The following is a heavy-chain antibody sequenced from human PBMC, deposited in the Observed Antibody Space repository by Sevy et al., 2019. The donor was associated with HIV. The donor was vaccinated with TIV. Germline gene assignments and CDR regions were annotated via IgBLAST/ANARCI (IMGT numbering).Heavy chain of an antibody. CDR2: IWYDGSNE. D-gene: IGHD1-26*01. Sequence: GGSLRLSCAPSGFSFRTYAMHWVRQAPGKGLEWVAGIWYDGSNENHADSVKGRFTISRDNSKNTLYLQMNSLRAEDTAVYYCVKDVGVGSTRRYADYWGQGTLVTVSS. CDR1: GFSFRTYA. J-gene: IGHJ4*02. CDR3: VKDVGVGSTRRYADY. V-gene: IGHV3-33*06.